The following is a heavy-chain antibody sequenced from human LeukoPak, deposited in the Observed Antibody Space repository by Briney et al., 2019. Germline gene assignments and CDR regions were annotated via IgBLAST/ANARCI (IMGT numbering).Heavy chain of an antibody. CDR1: GGTFSSYA. CDR3: ARGGYYDILTGYETVDAFDI. V-gene: IGHV1-69*13. D-gene: IGHD3-9*01. J-gene: IGHJ3*02. CDR2: IIPIFGTA. Sequence: SVKVSCKASGGTFSSYAISWVRQAPGQGLEWMGGIIPIFGTANYAQKFQGRVTITADESTSTAYMELSSLRSEDTAVYYCARGGYYDILTGYETVDAFDIWGQGTMVTVSS.